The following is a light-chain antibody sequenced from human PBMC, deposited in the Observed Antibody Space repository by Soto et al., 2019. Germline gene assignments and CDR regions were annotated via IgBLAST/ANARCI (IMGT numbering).Light chain of an antibody. CDR1: QSVISY. Sequence: EIVLTQSPATLSLSPGERATLSFRASQSVISYLACYQQKAGQAPRLLIYDASNRATGIPARFSGSGSGTDFTLTISRLKPEDFAVYYCQQRSSWPRTFGLGTKVDIK. CDR3: QQRSSWPRT. CDR2: DAS. V-gene: IGKV3-11*01. J-gene: IGKJ1*01.